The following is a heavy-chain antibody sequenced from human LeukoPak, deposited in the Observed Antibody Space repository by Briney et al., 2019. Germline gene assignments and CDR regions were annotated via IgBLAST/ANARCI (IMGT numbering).Heavy chain of an antibody. CDR1: GGTFSSYA. Sequence: VASEKVSCKASGGTFSSYAISWVRQAPGQELEWMGGIIPIFGTANYAQKFQGRVTITADKSTSTAYMELSSLRSEDTAVYYCAIRYCSSTSCYGYNWFDPWGQGTLVTVSS. D-gene: IGHD2-2*01. V-gene: IGHV1-69*06. CDR2: IIPIFGTA. J-gene: IGHJ5*02. CDR3: AIRYCSSTSCYGYNWFDP.